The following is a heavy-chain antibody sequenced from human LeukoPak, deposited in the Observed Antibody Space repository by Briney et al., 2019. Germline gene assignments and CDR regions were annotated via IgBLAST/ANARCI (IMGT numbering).Heavy chain of an antibody. CDR1: GFIFTNYF. V-gene: IGHV3-7*01. D-gene: IGHD3-3*01. CDR3: ATDRGWRTSGYYLYYFEY. CDR2: IKHDGSEK. J-gene: IGHJ4*02. Sequence: GGSLRLSCAASGFIFTNYFMSWVRQAPGKGLEWVASIKHDGSEKYYVDSVRGRFTIPRDNTMNSLYLQMSSLRAEDTAVYYCATDRGWRTSGYYLYYFEYWGQGTLVTYSS.